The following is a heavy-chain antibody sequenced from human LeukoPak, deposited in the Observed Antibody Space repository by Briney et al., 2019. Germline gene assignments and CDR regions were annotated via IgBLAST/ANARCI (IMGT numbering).Heavy chain of an antibody. CDR2: IKQDGSEK. CDR1: GFTFSKAW. D-gene: IGHD5-24*01. V-gene: IGHV3-7*03. CDR3: ARDSPAGYNPFDY. J-gene: IGHJ4*02. Sequence: GGSLRLSCAASGFTFSKAWMSWVRQAPGKGLEWVANIKQDGSEKYYVDSVKGRFTISRDNAKNSLYLQMNSLRAEDTVVYYCARDSPAGYNPFDYWGQGTLVTVSS.